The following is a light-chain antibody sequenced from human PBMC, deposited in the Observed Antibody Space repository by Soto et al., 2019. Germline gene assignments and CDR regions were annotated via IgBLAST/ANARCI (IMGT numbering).Light chain of an antibody. V-gene: IGLV2-14*01. CDR3: SSYTSSSLVV. Sequence: QSALTQPASVSGSPGQSITISCTGTSSDVAGYNYVSWYQQHPGKAPKLMIYEVTYRPSGVSNRFSGSRSGNTASLTISGLQPEDEADYYCSSYTSSSLVVFGGGTKLTVL. CDR1: SSDVAGYNY. CDR2: EVT. J-gene: IGLJ2*01.